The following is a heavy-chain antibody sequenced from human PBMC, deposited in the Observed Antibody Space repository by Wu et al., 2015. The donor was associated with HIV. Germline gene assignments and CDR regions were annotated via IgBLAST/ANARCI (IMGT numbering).Heavy chain of an antibody. V-gene: IGHV1-8*01. Sequence: QIQLVQSGPEVKKPGASMKVSCKTSGYTFTSYGISWVRQAPGQGLEWMGWMNSNNGKTGYGKKFQGRVAMTRNSSTRTAYMELSGLKSEDTAVYYCATSYYGSGSYPTFYYYYAMDVWGQGTTVTVSS. D-gene: IGHD3-10*01. CDR2: MNSNNGKT. CDR1: GYTFTSYG. CDR3: ATSYYGSGSYPTFYYYYAMDV. J-gene: IGHJ6*02.